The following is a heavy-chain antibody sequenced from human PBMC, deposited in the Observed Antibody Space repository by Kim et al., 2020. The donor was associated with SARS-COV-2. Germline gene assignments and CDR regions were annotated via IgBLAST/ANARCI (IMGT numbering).Heavy chain of an antibody. CDR3: ARDXGTXXSTLDAFDV. Sequence: GGSLRLSCAASGFTFSDYSLNWVRQAPGKGLEWVSFISSRSNTIYYADSVKGRXXXSXDNAKNSLXXXXKRLGDEDTAVXYCARDXGTXXSTLDAFDVWGQXXXVTVSS. J-gene: IGHJ3*01. V-gene: IGHV3-48*02. D-gene: IGHD1-1*01. CDR2: ISSRSNTI. CDR1: GFTFSDYS.